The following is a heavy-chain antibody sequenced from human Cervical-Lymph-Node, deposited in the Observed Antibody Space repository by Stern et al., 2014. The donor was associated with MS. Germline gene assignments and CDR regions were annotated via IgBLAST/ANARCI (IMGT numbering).Heavy chain of an antibody. CDR2: SFPGGSDI. CDR1: GYTFTSYW. CDR3: ARQRYFDY. V-gene: IGHV5-51*01. Sequence: EVQLVESGPEVKRPGESLKISCQASGYTFTSYWIGWVRQMPGKGLEWIRISFPGGSDIRYSPSFQGQFPYSANKSSSPACLQWNNLKPSDPAIYYCARQRYFDYWGQGTLVTVSS. J-gene: IGHJ4*02.